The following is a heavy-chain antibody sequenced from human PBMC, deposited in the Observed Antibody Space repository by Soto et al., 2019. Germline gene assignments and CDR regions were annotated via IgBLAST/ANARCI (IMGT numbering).Heavy chain of an antibody. J-gene: IGHJ5*02. Sequence: QVQLVQSGAEVKKPGASVKVSCKVSGYTLTELSMHWVRQAPGKGLEWMGGFDPEDGETIYAQKFQGRVTMTEDTSTDTADMELSSLRSEDTAVYYCATDSYCSSTSCSYNWFDPWGQGTLVTVSS. CDR3: ATDSYCSSTSCSYNWFDP. D-gene: IGHD2-2*01. CDR1: GYTLTELS. V-gene: IGHV1-24*01. CDR2: FDPEDGET.